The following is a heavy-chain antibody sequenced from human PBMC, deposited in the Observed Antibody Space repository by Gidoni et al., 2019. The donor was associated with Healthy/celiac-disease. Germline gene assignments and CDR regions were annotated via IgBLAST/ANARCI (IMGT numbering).Heavy chain of an antibody. CDR2: IIPIFGTA. J-gene: IGHJ5*02. V-gene: IGHV1-69*01. D-gene: IGHD6-13*01. Sequence: QVQLVQSGAAVKKPGSSVKVSCKASGGTFSSSAISWVRQAPGQGLEWMGGIIPIFGTANYAQKFQGRVTITADESTSTAYMELSSLRSEDTAVYYCAASASGALLQQLGWFDPWGQGTLVTVSS. CDR3: AASASGALLQQLGWFDP. CDR1: GGTFSSSA.